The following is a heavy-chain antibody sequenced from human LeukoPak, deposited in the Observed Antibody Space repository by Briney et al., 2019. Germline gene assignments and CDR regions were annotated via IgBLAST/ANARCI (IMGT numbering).Heavy chain of an antibody. CDR1: GGSISSSNW. V-gene: IGHV4-4*02. J-gene: IGHJ4*02. CDR3: ARGHDGSGSYYKTAAFDY. D-gene: IGHD3-10*01. CDR2: IYHSGST. Sequence: SETLSLTCAVSGGSISSSNWWSWVRQPPGKGLEWIGEIYHSGSTNYNPSLKSRVTISVDKSKNQFSLKLGSVTAADTAVYYCARGHDGSGSYYKTAAFDYWGQGTLVTVSS.